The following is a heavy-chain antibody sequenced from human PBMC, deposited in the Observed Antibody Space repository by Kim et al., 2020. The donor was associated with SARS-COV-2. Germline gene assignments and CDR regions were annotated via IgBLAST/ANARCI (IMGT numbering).Heavy chain of an antibody. V-gene: IGHV5-51*01. J-gene: IGHJ3*02. Sequence: PSFQGQGTISADKSISTAYLQWSSLKASDTAMYYCARQGTVVGNDAFDIWGQGTMVTVSS. D-gene: IGHD3-22*01. CDR3: ARQGTVVGNDAFDI.